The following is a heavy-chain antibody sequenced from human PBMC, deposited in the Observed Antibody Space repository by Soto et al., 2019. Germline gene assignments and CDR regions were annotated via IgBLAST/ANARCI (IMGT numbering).Heavy chain of an antibody. Sequence: SSETLSLTCSVADGSISSYYWSWIRQPAGXGLQWXRRIXXXVXTXXXPXXXXRVTMSVDTSKNLFSLELTSVTAADTALYFCARYKYGNSLYGVDVWGQGTRVTVSS. CDR2: IXXXVXT. CDR3: ARYKYGNSLYGVDV. V-gene: IGHV4-4*07. J-gene: IGHJ6*02. D-gene: IGHD1-1*01. CDR1: DGSISSYY.